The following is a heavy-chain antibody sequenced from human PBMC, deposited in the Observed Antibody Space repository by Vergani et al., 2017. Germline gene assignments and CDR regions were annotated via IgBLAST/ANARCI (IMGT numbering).Heavy chain of an antibody. Sequence: QVQLQQWGAGLLKPSETLSLTCAVYGGSFSGYYWSWIRQPPGKGLEWIGEINHSGSTNYNPSLKSRVPISVDKAKNQFSLKLSSVTAADTAVYYCAREIDSPTYYYYGMDVWGQGTTVTVSS. J-gene: IGHJ6*02. CDR3: AREIDSPTYYYYGMDV. V-gene: IGHV4-34*01. CDR2: INHSGST. CDR1: GGSFSGYY. D-gene: IGHD3-22*01.